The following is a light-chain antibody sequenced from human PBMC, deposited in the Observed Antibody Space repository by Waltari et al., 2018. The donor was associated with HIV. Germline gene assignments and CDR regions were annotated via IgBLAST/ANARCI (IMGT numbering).Light chain of an antibody. V-gene: IGLV3-25*03. Sequence: DLTQPPSVSVPPGQTATITCTGDALTKRYGYWYQKKSGQAPVLLINKDTERLSGIPERFSGSSAGTSLTLTINEVRAEDEAEYYCQSSDSSGVDVVVFGGGTKLTV. J-gene: IGLJ2*01. CDR2: KDT. CDR3: QSSDSSGVDVVV. CDR1: ALTKRY.